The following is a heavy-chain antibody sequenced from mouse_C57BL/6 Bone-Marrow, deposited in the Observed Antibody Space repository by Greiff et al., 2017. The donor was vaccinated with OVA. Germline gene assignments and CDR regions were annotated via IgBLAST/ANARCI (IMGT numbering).Heavy chain of an antibody. Sequence: VQLQQSGPELVKPGASVKISCKASGYSFTGYYMNWVKQSPEKSLEWIGEINPSTGGTTYNQTFKAKATLTVDKSSSTAYMQLKSLTSEDSAVYYCARGTGTFAMDYWGQGTSVTVSS. CDR2: INPSTGGT. CDR3: ARGTGTFAMDY. CDR1: GYSFTGYY. D-gene: IGHD4-1*01. J-gene: IGHJ4*01. V-gene: IGHV1-42*01.